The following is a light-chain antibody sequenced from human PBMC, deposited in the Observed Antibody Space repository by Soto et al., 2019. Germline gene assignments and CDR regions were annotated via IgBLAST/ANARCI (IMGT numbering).Light chain of an antibody. V-gene: IGLV2-14*01. CDR3: SSYTSSSALVV. Sequence: QSALTQPASVSGSPGQSITISCTGTSSDVGGYNYVSWYQQHPGEAPKLMIYDVSNRPSGVSNRFSGSKSGSTASLTISGLQAEDEADYYCSSYTSSSALVVFGGGTKLTVL. CDR1: SSDVGGYNY. CDR2: DVS. J-gene: IGLJ2*01.